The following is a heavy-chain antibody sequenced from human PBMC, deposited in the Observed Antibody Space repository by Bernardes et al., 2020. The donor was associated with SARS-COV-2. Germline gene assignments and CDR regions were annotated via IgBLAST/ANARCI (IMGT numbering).Heavy chain of an antibody. CDR3: ARDVGGTDWRFGFDV. V-gene: IGHV3-21*06. CDR1: GFTFSHYL. J-gene: IGHJ3*01. Sequence: GGYLRPSRVASGFTFSHYLFSWFRPGPGEGVEWVSSIFGAWIYIYYGDSVRGRFTTSRDNTRTSVFLQMESLRAEDTAVYYCARDVGGTDWRFGFDVWGPGTTVHVSS. CDR2: IFGAWIYI. D-gene: IGHD3-9*01.